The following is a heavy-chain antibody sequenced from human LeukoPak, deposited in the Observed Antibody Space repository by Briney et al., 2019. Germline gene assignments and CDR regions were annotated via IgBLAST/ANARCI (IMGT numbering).Heavy chain of an antibody. CDR2: MDPNSGNS. J-gene: IGHJ5*02. V-gene: IGHV1-8*01. CDR1: GYTFTSYH. CDR3: ARDNSIGGRGWWFDP. D-gene: IGHD1-20*01. Sequence: ASVKVSCKASGYTFTSYHINWVRQATGQGLEWIGWMDPNSGNSDYAQKFQGRVTMTRNTSISTAYMELSSLRSEDTAVYYCARDNSIGGRGWWFDPWGQGTLVTVSS.